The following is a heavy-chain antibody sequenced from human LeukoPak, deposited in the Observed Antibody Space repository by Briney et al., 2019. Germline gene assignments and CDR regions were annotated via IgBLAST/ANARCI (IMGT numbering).Heavy chain of an antibody. D-gene: IGHD2-21*01. V-gene: IGHV4-39*07. CDR3: ARISDSLIDY. CDR2: IYYSGST. Sequence: SETLSLTCTVSGGSISSSSYYWGWIRQPPGKGLEWIGSIYYSGSTYYNPPLKSRVTISVDTSKNQFSLKLSSVTAADTAVYYCARISDSLIDYWGQGTLVTVSS. CDR1: GGSISSSSYY. J-gene: IGHJ4*02.